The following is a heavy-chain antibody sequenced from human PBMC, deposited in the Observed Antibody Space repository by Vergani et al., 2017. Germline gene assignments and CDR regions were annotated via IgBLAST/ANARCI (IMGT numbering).Heavy chain of an antibody. Sequence: QVQLVQSGAEVKKPGSSVKVSCKASGGTFSSYAISWVRQAPGQGLEWMGKIIPIFGKANYAQKFQCRVTITADKSTSTAYMELSSLRSEDTAVYYCARVPQRDYGSSTSCYRGYFDYWGQGTLVTVSS. D-gene: IGHD2-2*01. J-gene: IGHJ4*02. V-gene: IGHV1-69*04. CDR2: IIPIFGKA. CDR1: GGTFSSYA. CDR3: ARVPQRDYGSSTSCYRGYFDY.